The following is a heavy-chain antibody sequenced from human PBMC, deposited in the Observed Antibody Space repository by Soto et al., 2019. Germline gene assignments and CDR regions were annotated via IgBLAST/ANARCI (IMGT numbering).Heavy chain of an antibody. Sequence: GGSLRLSCAASGFTFSSYAMHWVRQAPGKGLEWVAVISYDGSNKYYADSVKGRFTISRDNSKNTLYLQMNSLRAEDTAVYYCARDPVPEVWEWLKRPGPYGMDVWGQGTTVTVSS. CDR2: ISYDGSNK. CDR3: ARDPVPEVWEWLKRPGPYGMDV. D-gene: IGHD3-3*01. V-gene: IGHV3-30-3*01. J-gene: IGHJ6*02. CDR1: GFTFSSYA.